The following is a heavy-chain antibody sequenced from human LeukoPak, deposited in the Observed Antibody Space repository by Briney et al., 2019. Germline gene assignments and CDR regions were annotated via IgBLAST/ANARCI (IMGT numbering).Heavy chain of an antibody. D-gene: IGHD3-22*01. Sequence: ASVKVSCKASGYTFTSQYMYWVRQAPGQGLQWMGIINPSGGSTSYAQKFQGRVTMTRDMSTSTVYMELSSLRSEDTAVYYCARGHDSVWIDYWGQGTLVTVSS. CDR1: GYTFTSQY. CDR3: ARGHDSVWIDY. CDR2: INPSGGST. V-gene: IGHV1-46*01. J-gene: IGHJ4*02.